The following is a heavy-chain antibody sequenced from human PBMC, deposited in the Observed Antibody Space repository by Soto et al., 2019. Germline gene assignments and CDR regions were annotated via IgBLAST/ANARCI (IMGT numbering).Heavy chain of an antibody. J-gene: IGHJ6*02. CDR2: VLYDGSNK. CDR1: GFTFSSYV. Sequence: QVQLVESGGGVVQPGRSLRLSCAASGFTFSSYVMHWVRQAPGKGLEWVAGVLYDGSNKDYADSVKGRFTISRDSSKNTLYQQMNSLRGEDTAVYYCAREFSYWNYYYGMDVWGQGNKVSVS. D-gene: IGHD2-8*02. V-gene: IGHV3-30*03. CDR3: AREFSYWNYYYGMDV.